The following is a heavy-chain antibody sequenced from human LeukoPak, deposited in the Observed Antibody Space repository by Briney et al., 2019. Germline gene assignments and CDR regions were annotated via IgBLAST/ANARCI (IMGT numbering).Heavy chain of an antibody. V-gene: IGHV3-23*01. D-gene: IGHD3-10*01. CDR1: GFTFSSYA. J-gene: IGHJ4*02. Sequence: GGSLRLSYAASGFTFSSYAMSWVRQAPGKGLEWVSIISGGGGSTNYADSVKGRFTISRDNSKNTLYLQMNSLRDEDTAVYYCAKPYYGSGSYYGFNYYAFDYWGQGTLVTVSS. CDR3: AKPYYGSGSYYGFNYYAFDY. CDR2: ISGGGGST.